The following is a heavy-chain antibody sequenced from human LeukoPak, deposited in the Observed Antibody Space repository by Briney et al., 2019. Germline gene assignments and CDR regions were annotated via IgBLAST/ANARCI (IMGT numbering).Heavy chain of an antibody. CDR3: AKQLGYCSDGSCYFPY. J-gene: IGHJ4*02. CDR1: GFTFTTYG. Sequence: GGSLRLSCTASGFTFTTYGLHWVRQAPGKGLEWVAVISYNGGYRHYADSVKGRFTISRDDSKNTLFLQMSSLRAEDTAVYYCAKQLGYCSDGSCYFPYWGQGTLVTVSS. CDR2: ISYNGGYR. D-gene: IGHD2-15*01. V-gene: IGHV3-33*05.